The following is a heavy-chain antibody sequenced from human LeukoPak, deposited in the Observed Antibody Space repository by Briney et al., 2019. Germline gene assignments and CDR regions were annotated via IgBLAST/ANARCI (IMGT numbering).Heavy chain of an antibody. J-gene: IGHJ4*02. CDR2: INQNGREK. CDR1: GFSFSSYG. CDR3: ASDDYCSGGHCYHY. Sequence: GGSLRLSCAASGFSFSSYGMSWARQPPGKGLEWMPNINQNGREKYHGDSVRGRFTISRDNAKNSLYLQMNSLRVEDTAVYYCASDDYCSGGHCYHYCGQGTLVTVSS. D-gene: IGHD2-15*01. V-gene: IGHV3-7*01.